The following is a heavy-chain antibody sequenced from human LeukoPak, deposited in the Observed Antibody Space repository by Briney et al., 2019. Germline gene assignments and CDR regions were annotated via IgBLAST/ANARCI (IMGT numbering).Heavy chain of an antibody. Sequence: GASVKVSCKVSGYTLTELSMHWVRQAPGKGLEWMGGFDPEDGETIYAQKFQDRVTMTEDTSTDTAYMELSSLRSEDTAVYYCAGGSGYYPYYFDYWGQGTRVTVSS. CDR2: FDPEDGET. CDR1: GYTLTELS. D-gene: IGHD3-22*01. CDR3: AGGSGYYPYYFDY. J-gene: IGHJ4*02. V-gene: IGHV1-24*01.